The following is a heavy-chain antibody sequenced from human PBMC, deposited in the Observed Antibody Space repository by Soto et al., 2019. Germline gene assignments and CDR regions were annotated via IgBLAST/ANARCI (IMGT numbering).Heavy chain of an antibody. CDR1: GFTFSSYA. V-gene: IGHV3-30-3*01. J-gene: IGHJ6*02. CDR2: ISYDGSNK. CDR3: ARDGVVVVAASYYYYYGMDV. D-gene: IGHD2-15*01. Sequence: PGGSLRLSCAASGFTFSSYAMHWVRQAPGKGLERVAVISYDGSNKYYADSVKGRFTISRDNSKNTLYLQMNSLRAEDTAVYYCARDGVVVVAASYYYYYGMDVWGHGTTVTVSS.